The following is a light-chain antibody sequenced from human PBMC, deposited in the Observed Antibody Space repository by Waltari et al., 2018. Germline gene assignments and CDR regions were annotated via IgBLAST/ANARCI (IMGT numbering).Light chain of an antibody. Sequence: DIQMTQSPSTLSAAVGDRVTIPCLASQSISSWLGWYQQKPGKAPKLLLYKASSLESGVPSRFTCSESGTEFTLTISSLNPDDFATYYCQQYNGYSGTFGQGNNVEIK. J-gene: IGKJ1*01. CDR2: KAS. CDR3: QQYNGYSGT. CDR1: QSISSW. V-gene: IGKV1-5*03.